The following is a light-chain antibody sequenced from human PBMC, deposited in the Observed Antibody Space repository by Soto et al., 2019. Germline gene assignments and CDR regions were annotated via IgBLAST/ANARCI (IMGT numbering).Light chain of an antibody. J-gene: IGKJ4*01. V-gene: IGKV3-20*01. CDR1: QSVRSSF. CDR2: GAS. CDR3: QQYGSSPT. Sequence: EIVLTQSPGTLSLYPGEGATLSCRASQSVRSSFLAWYQQKPGQAPSLLIYGASSRATGIPDRFSGGGSGTDFTFTISRLEPEDLAVYYCQQYGSSPTFGGGTKVEIK.